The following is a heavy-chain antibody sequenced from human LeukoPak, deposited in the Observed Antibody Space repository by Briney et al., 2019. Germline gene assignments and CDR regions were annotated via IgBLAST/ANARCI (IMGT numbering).Heavy chain of an antibody. CDR1: GGSVSSGSYY. J-gene: IGHJ4*02. Sequence: PSETLSLTCTVSGGSVSSGSYYWGWIRQPPGKGLEWIGNIYYSGSTYYNPSLKSRVTISVETSKNQFSLKLSSVTAADTAVYYCAREYYDYVWGSITGLSKGGPFDNWGQGTLVTVSS. D-gene: IGHD3-16*01. V-gene: IGHV4-39*07. CDR2: IYYSGST. CDR3: AREYYDYVWGSITGLSKGGPFDN.